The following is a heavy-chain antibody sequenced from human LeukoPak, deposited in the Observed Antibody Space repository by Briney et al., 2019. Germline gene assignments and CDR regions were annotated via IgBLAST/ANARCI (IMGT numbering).Heavy chain of an antibody. CDR2: ISGSGGST. J-gene: IGHJ4*02. D-gene: IGHD3-3*01. V-gene: IGHV3-23*01. Sequence: GSLRLSCAASGFTFSSYAMSWVRQAPGKGLEWVSAISGSGGSTYYADSVKGRFTISRDNSKNTLYLQMNSLRAEDAAVYYCAKDPPYYDFWSGYSTPLFDYWGQGTLVTVSS. CDR1: GFTFSSYA. CDR3: AKDPPYYDFWSGYSTPLFDY.